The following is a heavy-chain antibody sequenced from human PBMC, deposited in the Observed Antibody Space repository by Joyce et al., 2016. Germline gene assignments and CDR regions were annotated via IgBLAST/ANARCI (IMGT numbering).Heavy chain of an antibody. D-gene: IGHD6-19*01. CDR2: IKTDGSDT. Sequence: EVQLVESGGGLVQPGGSLRLSCAVSGFTFSSYWMHWVRQAPGKGLVWVSRIKTDGSDTRYVDSVKGRFTISRDNTKNTLYLQMNSLRAEDTAVYYCARGLAVAQNANDYWGQGTLVTVSS. CDR3: ARGLAVAQNANDY. V-gene: IGHV3-74*01. J-gene: IGHJ4*02. CDR1: GFTFSSYW.